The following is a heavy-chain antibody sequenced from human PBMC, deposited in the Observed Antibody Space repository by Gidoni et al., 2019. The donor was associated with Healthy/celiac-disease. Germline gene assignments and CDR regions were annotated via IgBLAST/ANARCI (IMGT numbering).Heavy chain of an antibody. CDR1: GGTFTSYA. CDR2: ILPIFGTA. V-gene: IGHV1-69*01. D-gene: IGHD1-7*01. J-gene: IGHJ4*02. Sequence: QVQLVQSGAEVKKPGSSVKVSCTASGGTFTSYAISWVRQAPGQGLEWMGGILPIFGTANYAQKFQGRVTITADESTSTAYMELSSLRSEDTAVYYCAITGTTSDWTQYYFDYWGQGTLVTVSS. CDR3: AITGTTSDWTQYYFDY.